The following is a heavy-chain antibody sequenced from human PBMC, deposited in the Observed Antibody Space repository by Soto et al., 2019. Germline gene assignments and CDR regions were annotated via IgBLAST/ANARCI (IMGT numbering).Heavy chain of an antibody. CDR2: ISAYNGNT. V-gene: IGHV1-18*01. CDR3: ARGSYSSSWYMYLRPTLNWFDP. Sequence: GASVKVSCKASGYTFTSYGISWVRQAPGQGLEWMGWISAYNGNTNYAQKLQGRVTMTTDTSTSTAYMELRSLRSDDTAVYYCARGSYSSSWYMYLRPTLNWFDPWGQGTLVTVSS. CDR1: GYTFTSYG. J-gene: IGHJ5*02. D-gene: IGHD6-13*01.